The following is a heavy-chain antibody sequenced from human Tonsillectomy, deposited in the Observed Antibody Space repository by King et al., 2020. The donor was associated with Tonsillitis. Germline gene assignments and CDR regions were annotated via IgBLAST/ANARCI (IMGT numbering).Heavy chain of an antibody. Sequence: VQLVESGGGLVKPGGSLRLSCAASGFTFSDHYMNWIRQAPGKGLEWVSYISSSRSYTNYADSVKGRFTISRDNAKNSLYLQMNSLRAEDTAVYYCAREQVAGPGYWYFDLWGRGTLVTVSS. CDR3: AREQVAGPGYWYFDL. J-gene: IGHJ2*01. D-gene: IGHD6-19*01. V-gene: IGHV3-11*05. CDR2: ISSSRSYT. CDR1: GFTFSDHY.